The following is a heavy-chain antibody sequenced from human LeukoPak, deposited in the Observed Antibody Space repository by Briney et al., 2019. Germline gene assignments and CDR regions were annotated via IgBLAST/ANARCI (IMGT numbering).Heavy chain of an antibody. CDR2: ISYDGSNK. J-gene: IGHJ4*02. D-gene: IGHD2-2*01. CDR3: AKDARRYCSSTSRRTGYFDY. CDR1: GFTFSSYG. Sequence: GRSLRLSCAASGFTFSSYGMHWVRQAPGKGLEWVAVISYDGSNKYYADSVKGRFTISRDNSKNTLYLQMNSLRAEDTAVYYCAKDARRYCSSTSRRTGYFDYWGQGTLVTVSS. V-gene: IGHV3-30*18.